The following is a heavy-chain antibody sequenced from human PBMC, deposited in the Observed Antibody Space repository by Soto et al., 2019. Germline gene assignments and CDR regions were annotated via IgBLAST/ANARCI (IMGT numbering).Heavy chain of an antibody. CDR1: GFTFSSFF. Sequence: EVQLLEPGGGLVQPGGSLRLSCAASGFTFSSFFMSWVRQAPGKGLDWVSGIGANGGGTYYADSVKGRFIISRDNSKNTLYLQMNSMRAEDTAVYYWARDPNGDYLGAFDFWGQKTMVTVSS. CDR3: ARDPNGDYLGAFDF. V-gene: IGHV3-23*01. J-gene: IGHJ3*01. D-gene: IGHD4-17*01. CDR2: IGANGGGT.